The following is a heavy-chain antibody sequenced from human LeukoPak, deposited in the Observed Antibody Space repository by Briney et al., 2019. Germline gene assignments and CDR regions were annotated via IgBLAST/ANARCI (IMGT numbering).Heavy chain of an antibody. CDR3: ARDLPGVPIDH. CDR2: ITTGSTDI. J-gene: IGHJ4*02. V-gene: IGHV3-21*06. D-gene: IGHD7-27*01. Sequence: GGSLRLSCAASGFTFSTYNMNWIRQAPGKGLEWVSSITTGSTDIYYADSLKGRFTISRDDAKNSVYLQMNSLRVEDTAVYYCARDLPGVPIDHWGQGILVTVYS. CDR1: GFTFSTYN.